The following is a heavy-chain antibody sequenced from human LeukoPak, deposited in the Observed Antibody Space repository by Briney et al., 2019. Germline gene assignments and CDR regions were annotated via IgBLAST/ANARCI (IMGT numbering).Heavy chain of an antibody. CDR1: GYTFTSYD. D-gene: IGHD6-6*01. CDR2: MNPNSGGT. V-gene: IGHV1-2*02. CDR3: ASSSRSDY. J-gene: IGHJ4*02. Sequence: ASVKVSCKASGYTFTSYDINWVRQATGQGLEWMGWMNPNSGGTNCAQKFQGRVTMTRDTSISTAYMELSRLRSDDTAVYYCASSSRSDYWGQGALVTVSS.